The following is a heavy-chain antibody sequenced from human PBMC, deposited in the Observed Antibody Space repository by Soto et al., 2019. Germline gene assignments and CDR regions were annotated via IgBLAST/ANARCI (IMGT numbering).Heavy chain of an antibody. CDR2: INHSGST. Sequence: SETLSLTCAVYGGSFSGYYWSWIRQPPGKGLEWIGEINHSGSTNYNPCLKSRVTISVDTSKNQFPLKLSSVTAADTAVYYCARGYRSAVPPRSYSSSWYHNWFDPWGQGTLVTVSS. V-gene: IGHV4-34*01. CDR1: GGSFSGYY. CDR3: ARGYRSAVPPRSYSSSWYHNWFDP. D-gene: IGHD6-13*01. J-gene: IGHJ5*02.